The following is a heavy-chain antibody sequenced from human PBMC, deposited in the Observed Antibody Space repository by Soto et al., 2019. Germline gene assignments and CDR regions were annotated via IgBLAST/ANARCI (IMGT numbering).Heavy chain of an antibody. V-gene: IGHV3-7*05. CDR1: GFTFSGYW. CDR2: IKQDGSEQ. CDR3: AREAV. Sequence: EVQLVESGGGLVQPGGSLRLSFAASGFTFSGYWMSWVRQAPGKGLEWVANIKQDGSEQFYVDSVKGRFTISRDNAKNSLYLQMNRLRAEDTAVYYCAREAVWGQGTTVTVSS. J-gene: IGHJ6*02.